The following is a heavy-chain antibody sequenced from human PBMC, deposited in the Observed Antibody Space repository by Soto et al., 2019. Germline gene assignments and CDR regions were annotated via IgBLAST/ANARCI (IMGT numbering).Heavy chain of an antibody. CDR2: IIPIFGTA. CDR1: GGTFSSYA. J-gene: IGHJ4*02. V-gene: IGHV1-69*12. D-gene: IGHD6-19*01. CDR3: ASFSSGWSPFDY. Sequence: QVQLVQSGAEVKKPGSSVKVSCKASGGTFSSYAISWVRQAPGQGLEWMGGIIPIFGTANYAQKFQGRVRITADESTSTAYVELSSLRSEATAVYYCASFSSGWSPFDYWGQGTLVTVSS.